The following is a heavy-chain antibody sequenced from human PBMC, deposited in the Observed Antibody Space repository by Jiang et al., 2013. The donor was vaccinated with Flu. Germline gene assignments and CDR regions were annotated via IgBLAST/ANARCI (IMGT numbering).Heavy chain of an antibody. CDR2: IIPIFGTA. D-gene: IGHD3-10*01. J-gene: IGHJ6*02. V-gene: IGHV1-69*06. CDR1: SSYA. Sequence: SSYAISWVRQALGQGLEWMGGIIPIFGTANYAQKFQGRVTITADKSTSTAYMELSSLRSEDTAVYYCARGTTMVRGVINAAPKYPYYYYGMDVWGQGTTVTVSS. CDR3: ARGTTMVRGVINAAPKYPYYYYGMDV.